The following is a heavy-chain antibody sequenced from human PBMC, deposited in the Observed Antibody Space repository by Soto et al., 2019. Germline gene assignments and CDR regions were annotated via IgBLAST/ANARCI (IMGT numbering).Heavy chain of an antibody. V-gene: IGHV1-18*01. Sequence: ASVKVSCNASGYTFTSYGISWVRQAPGQGLERMGWISAYNGNTNYAQKLQGRVTMTTDTSTSTAYKELRSLRSDDSAMYYCARGYCSHGVCQQHPIYEYWGQGTLVNVCS. CDR2: ISAYNGNT. J-gene: IGHJ4*02. CDR3: ARGYCSHGVCQQHPIYEY. CDR1: GYTFTSYG. D-gene: IGHD2-8*01.